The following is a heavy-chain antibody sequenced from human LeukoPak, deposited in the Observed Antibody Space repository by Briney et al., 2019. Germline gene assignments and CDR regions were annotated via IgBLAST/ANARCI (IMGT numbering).Heavy chain of an antibody. V-gene: IGHV4-39*01. Sequence: SETLSLTCTVSGGSITSSSYYWGWIRQPPGKGLQWIGSFYYSGSTYYNPSLKSRVTIYVDTSKNQFSLKLSSVTAADTAVYYCASRRWQQLVVSERWGQGTLVTVSS. D-gene: IGHD6-13*01. CDR2: FYYSGST. J-gene: IGHJ4*02. CDR1: GGSITSSSYY. CDR3: ASRRWQQLVVSER.